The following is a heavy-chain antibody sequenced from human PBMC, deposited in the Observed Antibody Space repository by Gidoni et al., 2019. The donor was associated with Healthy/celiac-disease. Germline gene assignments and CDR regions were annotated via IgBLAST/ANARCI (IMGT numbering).Heavy chain of an antibody. Sequence: QVPLVESGGGVVQPGRYLRLCCAASGFTFTIYAMHWVRQAPGKGLEWVAVISYDGSNKYYADSVKGRFTISRDNSKNTLYLQMNSLRAEDTAVYYCASGVLAAAVAKWGQGTLVTVSS. V-gene: IGHV3-30-3*01. J-gene: IGHJ4*02. D-gene: IGHD6-13*01. CDR2: ISYDGSNK. CDR3: ASGVLAAAVAK. CDR1: GFTFTIYA.